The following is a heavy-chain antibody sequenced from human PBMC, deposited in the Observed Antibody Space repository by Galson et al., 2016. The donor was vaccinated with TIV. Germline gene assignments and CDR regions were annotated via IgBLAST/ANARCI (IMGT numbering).Heavy chain of an antibody. Sequence: SLRLSCAASGFSGFTVSNNYMNWVRQAPGKGLEWVSIIYDDGSTYYADSVKGRFTIFRDNSKNTLYLQMHSLRPDDAAVYYFARERRHCGEQCYLRYYFGMDVWGQGTTVTVSS. CDR2: IYDDGST. D-gene: IGHD2-21*01. V-gene: IGHV3-66*02. CDR1: GFSGFTVSNNY. J-gene: IGHJ6*02. CDR3: ARERRHCGEQCYLRYYFGMDV.